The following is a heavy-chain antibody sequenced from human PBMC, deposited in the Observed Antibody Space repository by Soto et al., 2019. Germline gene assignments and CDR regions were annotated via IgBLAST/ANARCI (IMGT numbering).Heavy chain of an antibody. CDR1: GGTFSSYA. CDR3: ARDGGGSSTADYYYYGMDG. CDR2: IIPIFGTA. J-gene: IGHJ6*02. V-gene: IGHV1-69*01. D-gene: IGHD1-26*01. Sequence: QVQLVQSGAEVKKPGSSVKVSCKASGGTFSSYAISWVRQAPGQGLEWMGGIIPIFGTANYAQKFQGRVTITADESTSTAYMELSSLRSEDTAVYYCARDGGGSSTADYYYYGMDGWGQGTTVTVSS.